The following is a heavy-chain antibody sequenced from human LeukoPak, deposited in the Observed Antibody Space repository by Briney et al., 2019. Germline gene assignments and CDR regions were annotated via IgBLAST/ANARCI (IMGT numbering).Heavy chain of an antibody. Sequence: PGGSLRLSCEASGFTFSAYAMTGVRQAPGKGLEWVSSIGSDNKPHYSESVKGRFAISRDNSKSMLFLQLNSLRAEDTDLYYCERDPHYYVAMDVWGQGTTVTVSS. CDR3: ERDPHYYVAMDV. CDR1: GFTFSAYA. J-gene: IGHJ6*02. CDR2: IGSDNKP. D-gene: IGHD3-10*02. V-gene: IGHV3-23*01.